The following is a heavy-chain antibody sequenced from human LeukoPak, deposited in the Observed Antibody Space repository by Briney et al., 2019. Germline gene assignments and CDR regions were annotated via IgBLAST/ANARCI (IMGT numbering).Heavy chain of an antibody. D-gene: IGHD6-13*01. J-gene: IGHJ4*02. CDR1: GFTFSSYE. CDR2: ISSSGSTI. Sequence: GGSLRLSCAASGFTFSSYEMNWVRQAPGKGLERVSYISSSGSTIYYADSVKGRFTISRDNAKNSLYLQMNSLRAEDTAVYYCAVTSSSQEFDYWGQGTLVTVSS. V-gene: IGHV3-48*03. CDR3: AVTSSSQEFDY.